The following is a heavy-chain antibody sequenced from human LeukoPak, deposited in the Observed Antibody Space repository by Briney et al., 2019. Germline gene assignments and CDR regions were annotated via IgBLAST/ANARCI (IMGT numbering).Heavy chain of an antibody. Sequence: ASVKVSCKASGYTFTSYGISWVRQAPGQGLEWMGWISAYNGNTNYAQKLQGGVTMTTDTSTSTAYMELRSLRSDDTAVYYCARDDCSSTSCYREAFDIWGQGTMVTVSS. CDR3: ARDDCSSTSCYREAFDI. CDR2: ISAYNGNT. V-gene: IGHV1-18*01. J-gene: IGHJ3*02. D-gene: IGHD2-2*01. CDR1: GYTFTSYG.